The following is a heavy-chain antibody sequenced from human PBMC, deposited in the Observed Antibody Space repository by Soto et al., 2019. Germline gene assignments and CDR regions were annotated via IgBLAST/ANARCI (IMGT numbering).Heavy chain of an antibody. CDR1: GGSISSYY. Sequence: QVQLQESGPGLVKPSETLSLTCTVSGGSISSYYWSWIRQPPGKGLEWIGYSYYRGSTNYNPSLKRRVTISVHTSKNQFSLKLSSVTAADTAVYYCARSHMTTGFAFDIWGQGTMVTVSS. CDR3: ARSHMTTGFAFDI. J-gene: IGHJ3*02. V-gene: IGHV4-59*01. CDR2: SYYRGST. D-gene: IGHD4-17*01.